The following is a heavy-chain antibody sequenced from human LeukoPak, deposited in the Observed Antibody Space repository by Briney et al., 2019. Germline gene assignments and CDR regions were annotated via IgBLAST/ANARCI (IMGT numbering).Heavy chain of an antibody. CDR3: ARDLRWGLAAAMDV. Sequence: ASVKVSCKATSRISWVRQAPGQGLEWMGWINPNSGGTNYAQKFQGRVTMTRDTSISTAYMELSRLRSDDTAVYYCARDLRWGLAAAMDVWGQGTTVTVSS. V-gene: IGHV1-2*02. CDR1: TSR. J-gene: IGHJ6*02. CDR2: INPNSGGT. D-gene: IGHD6-13*01.